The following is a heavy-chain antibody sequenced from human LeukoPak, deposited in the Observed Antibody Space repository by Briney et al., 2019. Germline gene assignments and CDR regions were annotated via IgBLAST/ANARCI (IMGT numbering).Heavy chain of an antibody. CDR2: MKPNSDNT. Sequence: ASVKVSCKASGYTFTSYDINWVRQATGQGLEWMGWMKPNSDNTGYAQKFQGRVIMIRNTSISTAYMELSSLRSEDTAVYYCARGHWIQLWWGAFRNFDYWGQGTLVTVSS. V-gene: IGHV1-8*01. D-gene: IGHD5-18*01. CDR3: ARGHWIQLWWGAFRNFDY. CDR1: GYTFTSYD. J-gene: IGHJ4*02.